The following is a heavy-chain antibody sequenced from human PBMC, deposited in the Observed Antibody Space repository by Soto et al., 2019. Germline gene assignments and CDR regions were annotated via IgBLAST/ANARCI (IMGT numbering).Heavy chain of an antibody. CDR3: ARRGGVTLYTIDY. Sequence: PSETLSLTCTVSGGSISSSSYYWGWIRQPPGKGLEWIGSIYYSGSTYYNPSLKSRVTISVDTSKNQFSLKLSSVTAADTAVYYCARRGGVTLYTIDYWGQGTLVTVSS. D-gene: IGHD2-2*02. CDR2: IYYSGST. J-gene: IGHJ4*02. V-gene: IGHV4-39*01. CDR1: GGSISSSSYY.